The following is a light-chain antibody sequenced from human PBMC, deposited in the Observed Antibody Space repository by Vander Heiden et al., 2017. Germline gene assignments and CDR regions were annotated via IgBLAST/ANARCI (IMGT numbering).Light chain of an antibody. CDR3: SAYTSSSTGV. V-gene: IGLV2-14*01. CDR1: SSDVGGYNY. CDR2: EVS. Sequence: QSALTQPASVSGSPGQSYTISCTGTSSDVGGYNYVSWDQQHPGKAPKLMIYEVSNRPAGVSKRFSGSKSGNTASLTISGLQAEDEADYYCSAYTSSSTGVFGGGTKLTVL. J-gene: IGLJ2*01.